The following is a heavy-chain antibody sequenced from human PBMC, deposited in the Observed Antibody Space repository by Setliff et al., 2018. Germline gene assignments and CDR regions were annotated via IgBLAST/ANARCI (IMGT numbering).Heavy chain of an antibody. CDR1: GFTFLSYA. J-gene: IGHJ3*01. CDR2: LNQEGSAK. V-gene: IGHV3-7*01. D-gene: IGHD2-21*02. Sequence: GGSLRLSCAASGFTFLSYAMHWVRQAPGRGLEYVANLNQEGSAKYYVDSVKGRFTISRDNAKNALYLQMNSLRAEDTAVYYCARAGLPYAADVWGQGTKVTVSS. CDR3: ARAGLPYAADV.